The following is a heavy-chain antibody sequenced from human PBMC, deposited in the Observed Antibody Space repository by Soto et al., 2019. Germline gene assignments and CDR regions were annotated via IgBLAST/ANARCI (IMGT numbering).Heavy chain of an antibody. J-gene: IGHJ6*02. Sequence: PSETLSLTCAVYGGSFSGYYWSWIRQPPGKGLEWIGEINHSGSTNYNPSLKSRVTISVDTSKNQFSLKLSSVTAADTAVHYCARGQPQGMDVWGQGTTVIFSS. V-gene: IGHV4-34*01. CDR2: INHSGST. D-gene: IGHD2-2*01. CDR3: ARGQPQGMDV. CDR1: GGSFSGYY.